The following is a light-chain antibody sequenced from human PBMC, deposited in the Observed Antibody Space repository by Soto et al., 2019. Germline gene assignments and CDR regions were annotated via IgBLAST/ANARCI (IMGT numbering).Light chain of an antibody. CDR2: GAS. CDR1: QSVSSSY. CDR3: QQYGSSRT. J-gene: IGKJ3*01. Sequence: EIVLTQSPGTLSLSPGERATLSCRASQSVSSSYLAWYQQKPGQAPRLLIYGASSRATGIPDRFSGSGSGTDFTLTISRQEPEDFAVYYCQQYGSSRTFGPGTQVDIK. V-gene: IGKV3-20*01.